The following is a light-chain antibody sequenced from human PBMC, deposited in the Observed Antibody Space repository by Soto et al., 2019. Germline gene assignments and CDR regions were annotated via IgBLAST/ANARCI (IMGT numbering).Light chain of an antibody. V-gene: IGKV1-39*01. CDR2: ASS. Sequence: DIQMTQSPSSLSASVGDRVTITCRASQSISSYLNWYQQKPGKAPKLLIYASSSWQSGVPSRFSGSGSGTDFTLTISRLQPEVVATYYCQQSYSTRLTFGGGTKVEIK. CDR3: QQSYSTRLT. J-gene: IGKJ4*01. CDR1: QSISSY.